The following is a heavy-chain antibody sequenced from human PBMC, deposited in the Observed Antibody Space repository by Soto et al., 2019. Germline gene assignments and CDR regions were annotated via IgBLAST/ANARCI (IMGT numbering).Heavy chain of an antibody. V-gene: IGHV3-21*01. Sequence: PGGSLRLSCAASGFTFSSYSMNWVRQAPGKGLEWVSSISSSISYIYYADSVKGRSTISRDNAKNSLYLQMNSLRAEDTAVYYCARDGGGPIVGASAYWGQGTLVTVSS. J-gene: IGHJ4*02. D-gene: IGHD1-26*01. CDR1: GFTFSSYS. CDR3: ARDGGGPIVGASAY. CDR2: ISSSISYI.